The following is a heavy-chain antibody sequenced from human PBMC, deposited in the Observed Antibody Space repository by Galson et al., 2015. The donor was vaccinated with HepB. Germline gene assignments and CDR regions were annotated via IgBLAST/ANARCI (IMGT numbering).Heavy chain of an antibody. CDR2: INTYNRDT. V-gene: IGHV1-18*01. Sequence: SVKVSCKASGYTFPSYSITWVRQAPGQGLEWMGWINTYNRDTKYAQKFQGRVTLTADTSTSTAYMELRSLRSDDTAVYFCARGALVAGVCATQNNWFAPWGQGTLVTVSS. J-gene: IGHJ5*02. D-gene: IGHD2-15*01. CDR3: ARGALVAGVCATQNNWFAP. CDR1: GYTFPSYS.